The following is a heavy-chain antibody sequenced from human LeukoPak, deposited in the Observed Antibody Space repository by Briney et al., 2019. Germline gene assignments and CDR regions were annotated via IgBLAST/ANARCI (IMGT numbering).Heavy chain of an antibody. CDR1: GYTFTSYD. Sequence: ASVKVSCKASGYTFTSYDINWVRQATGQGLEWMGRMNPNSGNTGYAQKFQGRVTMTRNTSISTAYMELSSLRSEDTAVYYCARGNDFWSGYLGDYYYMDVWGKGTTVTVSS. V-gene: IGHV1-8*01. CDR3: ARGNDFWSGYLGDYYYMDV. CDR2: MNPNSGNT. J-gene: IGHJ6*03. D-gene: IGHD3-3*01.